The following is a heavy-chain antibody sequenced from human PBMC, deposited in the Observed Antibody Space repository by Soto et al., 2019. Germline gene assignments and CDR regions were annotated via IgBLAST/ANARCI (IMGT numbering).Heavy chain of an antibody. CDR3: ASSFTSSQWRYGMDV. Sequence: QVQLVQSGAEVKKPGASVKVSCKASGYTFTSYGISWVRQAPGQGLEWMGWISAYNGNTNYAQKLQGRVTMTTDTSTSTASLGLRSLRSDATAVYYCASSFTSSQWRYGMDVWGQGTTVTVSS. D-gene: IGHD2-2*01. CDR2: ISAYNGNT. CDR1: GYTFTSYG. V-gene: IGHV1-18*01. J-gene: IGHJ6*01.